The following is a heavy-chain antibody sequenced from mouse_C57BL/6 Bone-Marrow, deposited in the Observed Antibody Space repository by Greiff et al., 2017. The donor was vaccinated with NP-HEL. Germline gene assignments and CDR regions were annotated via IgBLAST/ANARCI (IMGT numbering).Heavy chain of an antibody. CDR2: INPGSGGT. V-gene: IGHV1-54*01. Sequence: QVQLKESGAELVRPGTSVKVSCKASGYAFTNYLIEWVKQRPGQGLEWIGVINPGSGGTNYNEKFKGKATLTADKSSSTAYMQLSSLTSEDSAVYFCARFDMWYFDVWGTGTTVTVSS. J-gene: IGHJ1*03. CDR3: ARFDMWYFDV. CDR1: GYAFTNYL.